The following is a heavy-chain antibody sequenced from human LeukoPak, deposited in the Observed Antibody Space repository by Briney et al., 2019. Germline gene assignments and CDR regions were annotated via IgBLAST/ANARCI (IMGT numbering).Heavy chain of an antibody. D-gene: IGHD3-22*01. V-gene: IGHV4-4*09. J-gene: IGHJ4*02. CDR3: ARSSGYMSY. CDR1: GGSISSYY. Sequence: PSETLSLTCTVSGGSISSYYWSWIRQPPGKGLEWIGYIYTSGSTNYNPSLKSRVTISVDTSKNQFSLKLTSVTAADTAVYYCARSSGYMSYWGQGTLVTVSS. CDR2: IYTSGST.